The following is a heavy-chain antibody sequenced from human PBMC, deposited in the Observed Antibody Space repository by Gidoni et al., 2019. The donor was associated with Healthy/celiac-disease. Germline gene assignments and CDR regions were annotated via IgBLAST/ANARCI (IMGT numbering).Heavy chain of an antibody. V-gene: IGHV3-15*01. CDR3: TAHPHYDFWSGYPD. Sequence: EVQLVESGGGLVKPGGSLRLSCAASGFTFSNAGMSWVRQAPGKGLEWVGRIKSKTDGGTTDYAAPVKGRFTISRDDSKNTLYLQMNSLKTEDTAVYYCTAHPHYDFWSGYPDWGQGTLVTVSS. CDR1: GFTFSNAG. J-gene: IGHJ4*02. D-gene: IGHD3-3*01. CDR2: IKSKTDGGTT.